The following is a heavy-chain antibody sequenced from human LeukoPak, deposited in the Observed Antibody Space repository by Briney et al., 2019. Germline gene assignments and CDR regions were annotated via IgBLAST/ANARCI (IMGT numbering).Heavy chain of an antibody. CDR1: GGSISSYY. V-gene: IGHV4-59*08. CDR2: IFYSGST. J-gene: IGHJ6*03. CDR3: ARVSGIAARPDYFYYMDV. Sequence: SETLSLTCTVSGGSISSYYWSWIRQPPGKGLEWIGYIFYSGSTNYNPSLKSRVTISVDTSKNQFSLKLTSVTAADTAVYYCARVSGIAARPDYFYYMDVWGKGTTVTVSS. D-gene: IGHD6-6*01.